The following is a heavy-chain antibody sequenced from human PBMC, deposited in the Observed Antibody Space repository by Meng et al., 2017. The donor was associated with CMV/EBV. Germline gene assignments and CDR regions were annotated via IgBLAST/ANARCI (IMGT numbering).Heavy chain of an antibody. D-gene: IGHD2-2*01. J-gene: IGHJ6*02. CDR2: ISSSSSYI. V-gene: IGHV3-21*01. CDR1: GFTFSSYS. Sequence: GESLKISCAASGFTFSSYSMNWVRQAPGKRLEWVSSISSSSSYIYYADSVKGRFTISRANAKKSLYLQMNSLRAEDTAVYYCARDFWQAAMFPGKSYGMDVWGQETTVTVSS. CDR3: ARDFWQAAMFPGKSYGMDV.